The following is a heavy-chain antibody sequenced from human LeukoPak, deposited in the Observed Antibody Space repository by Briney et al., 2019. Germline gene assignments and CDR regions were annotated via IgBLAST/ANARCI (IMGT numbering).Heavy chain of an antibody. CDR3: ASRSDTAMVTRDY. D-gene: IGHD5-18*01. V-gene: IGHV3-21*01. Sequence: SGGSLRLSCAASGVTFSSYSMNWVRQAPGKGLEWVSSISSSSSYIYYADSVKGRFTISRDNAKNSLYLQMNSLRAEDTAVYYCASRSDTAMVTRDYWGQGTLVTVSS. CDR2: ISSSSSYI. CDR1: GVTFSSYS. J-gene: IGHJ4*02.